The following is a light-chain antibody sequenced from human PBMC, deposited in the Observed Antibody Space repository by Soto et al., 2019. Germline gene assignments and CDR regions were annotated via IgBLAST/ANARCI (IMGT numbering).Light chain of an antibody. J-gene: IGLJ1*01. CDR3: SSYTSSSIDYV. V-gene: IGLV2-14*01. Sequence: QSALTQPASVSGSPGQSLTISCTGTSSAVGGYNYVSWYQQHPGKAPKLMIYEVSNRPSGVSNRFSGSKSGNTASLTISGLQAEDEDDYYCSSYTSSSIDYVFGTGTKLTVL. CDR1: SSAVGGYNY. CDR2: EVS.